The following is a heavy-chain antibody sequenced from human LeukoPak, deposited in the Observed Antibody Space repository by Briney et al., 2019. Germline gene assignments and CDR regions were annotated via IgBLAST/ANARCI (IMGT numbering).Heavy chain of an antibody. D-gene: IGHD2-21*02. CDR3: AKDLLAYCGGDCYSDY. J-gene: IGHJ4*02. CDR1: GFTFSSYA. Sequence: GGSLRLSCVASGFTFSSYAMSWDRQAPGKGLEWVSAISGSGGSTYYADSVKGRFTISRDNSKNTLYLQMNSLRAEDTAVYYCAKDLLAYCGGDCYSDYWGQGTLVTVSS. V-gene: IGHV3-23*01. CDR2: ISGSGGST.